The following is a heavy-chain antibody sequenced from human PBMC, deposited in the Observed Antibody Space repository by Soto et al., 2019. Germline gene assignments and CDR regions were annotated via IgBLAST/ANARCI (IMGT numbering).Heavy chain of an antibody. CDR3: ARPILPTPGYYYGRDA. CDR2: IIPIFGAA. Sequence: QVQLVQSGAEVKKPGSSVKVSCKASGGTFSSFAINWVRQAPGQGLEWMGGIIPIFGAADYAQKFQGRVTLTADESTSPAYMELSSLRSEDTAVYYCARPILPTPGYYYGRDAWGQGTTVTVSS. J-gene: IGHJ6*02. V-gene: IGHV1-69*12. D-gene: IGHD2-21*01. CDR1: GGTFSSFA.